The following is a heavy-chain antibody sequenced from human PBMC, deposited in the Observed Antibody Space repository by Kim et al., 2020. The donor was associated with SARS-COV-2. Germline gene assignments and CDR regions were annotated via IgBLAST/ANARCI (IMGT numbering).Heavy chain of an antibody. CDR3: ANSLYYYYYMDV. CDR1: GGSISSGGYY. J-gene: IGHJ6*03. V-gene: IGHV4-31*03. CDR2: IYYSGST. Sequence: SETLSLTCTVSGGSISSGGYYWSWIRQHPGKGLEWIGYIYYSGSTYYNPSLKSRVTISVDTSKNQFSLKLSSVTAADTAVYYCANSLYYYYYMDVWGKGTTVTVSS.